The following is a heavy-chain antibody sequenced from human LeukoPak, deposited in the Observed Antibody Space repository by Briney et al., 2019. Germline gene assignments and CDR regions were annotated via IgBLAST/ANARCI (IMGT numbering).Heavy chain of an antibody. V-gene: IGHV1-46*01. CDR3: ARDRIAAAGTGYAPTYNWFDP. D-gene: IGHD6-13*01. CDR1: GYTFTSYY. J-gene: IGHJ5*02. Sequence: ASVKVSCKASGYTFTSYYMHWVRQAPGQGLEWMGIINPSGGSASYAQKFQGRVTMTRDTSTSTVYMELSSLRSEDTAVYYCARDRIAAAGTGYAPTYNWFDPWGQGTLVTVSS. CDR2: INPSGGSA.